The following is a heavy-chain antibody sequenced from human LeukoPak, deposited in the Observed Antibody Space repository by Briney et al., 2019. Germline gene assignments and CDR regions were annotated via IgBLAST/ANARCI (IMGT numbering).Heavy chain of an antibody. CDR3: ATSPQLGITTYLDN. CDR2: INPSGGGT. Sequence: ASVKVSCKASGYTFINYYMHWVRRAPGQGLEWMGIINPSGGGTTYAPTFQGRVTMTTDTSTSTVYMELSSLGSEDTAVYSCATSPQLGITTYLDNWGQGTLVTVSS. D-gene: IGHD7-27*01. J-gene: IGHJ4*02. V-gene: IGHV1-46*01. CDR1: GYTFINYY.